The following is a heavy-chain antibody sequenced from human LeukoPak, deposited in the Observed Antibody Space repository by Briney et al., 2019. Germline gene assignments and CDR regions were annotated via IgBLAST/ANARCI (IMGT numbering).Heavy chain of an antibody. J-gene: IGHJ3*02. D-gene: IGHD3-3*01. Sequence: APGKVSCKLSGYTGIELSMHWVRQAPGKGLKWRVGFVLENAETIYAQKFQGRVTLSEDTSTDTAYKELSSLTSEDTAVYYCATHTIVGVVTYAFHIWGRGTLVTVSS. CDR1: GYTGIELS. CDR2: FVLENAET. V-gene: IGHV1-24*01. CDR3: ATHTIVGVVTYAFHI.